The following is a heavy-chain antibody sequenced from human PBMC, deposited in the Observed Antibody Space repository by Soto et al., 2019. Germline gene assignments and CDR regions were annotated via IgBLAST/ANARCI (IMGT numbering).Heavy chain of an antibody. J-gene: IGHJ6*02. D-gene: IGHD3-22*01. Sequence: ASVKVSCKASGYTFSDYYIDWVRPGPGRGLEWVGWINPNSGGTYYAQKFQAWSTMTRDTSISTAYLELSGLTSNDTAVYYCARANTIRPYYFNMDVWGQGTTVTVSS. CDR2: INPNSGGT. CDR1: GYTFSDYY. CDR3: ARANTIRPYYFNMDV. V-gene: IGHV1-2*04.